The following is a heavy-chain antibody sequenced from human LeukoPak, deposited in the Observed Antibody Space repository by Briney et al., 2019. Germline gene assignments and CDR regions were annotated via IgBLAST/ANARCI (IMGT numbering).Heavy chain of an antibody. CDR1: GGSISSSSYY. D-gene: IGHD1-26*01. Sequence: SETLSLTCTVSGGSISSSSYYWGWIRQPPGKGLEWIGYIYYSGSTNYNPSLKSRVTISVDTSKNQFSLKLSSVTAADTAVYYCARALLWEYYYYYYYMDVWGKGTTVTVSS. V-gene: IGHV4-61*05. J-gene: IGHJ6*03. CDR2: IYYSGST. CDR3: ARALLWEYYYYYYYMDV.